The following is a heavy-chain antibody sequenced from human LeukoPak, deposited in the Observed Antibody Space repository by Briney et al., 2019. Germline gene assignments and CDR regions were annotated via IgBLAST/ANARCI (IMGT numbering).Heavy chain of an antibody. J-gene: IGHJ3*01. CDR2: ISTYNGNA. Sequence: ASVKVSCKASGYTFNRYGLSWVRQAPGQGLEWMGWISTYNGNAHYAQKLQGRVTTTIDTSTSTAYMELRSLRPDDTAVYYCARARDTSGWYLDAFGVWGQGTLVSVSS. CDR3: ARARDTSGWYLDAFGV. CDR1: GYTFNRYG. D-gene: IGHD6-19*01. V-gene: IGHV1-18*01.